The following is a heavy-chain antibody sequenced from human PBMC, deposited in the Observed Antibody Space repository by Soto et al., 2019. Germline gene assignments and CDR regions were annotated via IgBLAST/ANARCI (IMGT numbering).Heavy chain of an antibody. CDR3: AREITDDYYDYYYMEV. D-gene: IGHD3-16*01. CDR1: GGSISSGVYY. CDR2: IYYSGST. V-gene: IGHV4-31*03. J-gene: IGHJ6*03. Sequence: QVQLQESGPGRVKPSRTLSLTCTVSGGSISSGVYYWSWIRQHPGKGLEWIGYIYYSGSTYHNPSVKSRVTLAVNTSQNQFSLKLSSVTAADTAVYYCAREITDDYYDYYYMEVGGKGTTVTVAS.